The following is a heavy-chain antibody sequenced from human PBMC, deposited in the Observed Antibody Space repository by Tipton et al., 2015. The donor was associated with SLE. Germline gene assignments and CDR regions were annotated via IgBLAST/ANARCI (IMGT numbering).Heavy chain of an antibody. J-gene: IGHJ6*02. V-gene: IGHV1-69*05. D-gene: IGHD6-6*01. CDR2: INPTSGST. CDR3: ARLASRPLGMDV. Sequence: QSGPEVKKPGSSVKVSCKASGGTFSSYAISWVRQAPGQGLGWMGVINPTSGSTSYAQNFRRRVTMTTDTSTSTVYMELSSLSSEDTAVYYCARLASRPLGMDVWGQGTTVTVSS. CDR1: GGTFSSYA.